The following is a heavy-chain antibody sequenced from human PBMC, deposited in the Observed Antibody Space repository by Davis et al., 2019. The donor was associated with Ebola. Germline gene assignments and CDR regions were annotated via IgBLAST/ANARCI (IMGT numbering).Heavy chain of an antibody. CDR3: ARSYDSSGYQP. CDR1: GGSFSGYY. Sequence: SETLSLTCTVYGGSFSGYYWSWIRQPPGKGLEWIGEINHSGSTNYNPSLKSRVTISVDTSKNQFSLKLSSVTAADTAVYYCARSYDSSGYQPWGQGTLVTVSS. V-gene: IGHV4-34*01. J-gene: IGHJ4*02. D-gene: IGHD3-22*01. CDR2: INHSGST.